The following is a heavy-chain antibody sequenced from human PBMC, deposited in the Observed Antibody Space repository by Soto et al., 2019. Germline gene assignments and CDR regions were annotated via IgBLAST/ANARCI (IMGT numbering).Heavy chain of an antibody. CDR1: GFTFSNYG. CDR3: AKDLHYYDSSGYYSGGFDC. CDR2: VSGTGTSR. V-gene: IGHV3-23*01. D-gene: IGHD3-22*01. J-gene: IGHJ4*02. Sequence: GGSLRLSCAASGFTFSNYGMTWVRQAPGKGLEWVSAVSGTGTSRYYADSVKGRFTISRDNSDNTVYLQMNSLRAEDTAVYYCAKDLHYYDSSGYYSGGFDCWGQGTLVTVSS.